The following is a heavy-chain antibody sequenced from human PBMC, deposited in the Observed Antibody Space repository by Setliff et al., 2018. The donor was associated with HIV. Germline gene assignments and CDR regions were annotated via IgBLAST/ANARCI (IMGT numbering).Heavy chain of an antibody. Sequence: SETLSLTCTVSGGSISSHYWSWTRQPPGKGLEWIGYIYYSGSTNYNPSLKSRVTISVDTSKNQFSLKLSFVTAADTAVYYCARGCSSKGMDVWGKGTTVTVSS. D-gene: IGHD3-10*02. CDR2: IYYSGST. J-gene: IGHJ6*03. CDR3: ARGCSSKGMDV. V-gene: IGHV4-59*11. CDR1: GGSISSHY.